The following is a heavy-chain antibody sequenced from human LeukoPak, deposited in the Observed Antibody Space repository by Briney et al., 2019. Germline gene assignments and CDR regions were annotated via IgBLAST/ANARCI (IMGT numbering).Heavy chain of an antibody. CDR3: ARDRSGWSSRFDP. J-gene: IGHJ5*02. Sequence: ASVKLSCKASGYTFTGYYMHWVRHAPGQGLEWMGWINPNIGGTNYAQKFQGRVTMTRDTSITTTYMYLSRLRSDDPAVYYCARDRSGWSSRFDPWGQGTLVTVSS. V-gene: IGHV1-2*02. D-gene: IGHD6-19*01. CDR2: INPNIGGT. CDR1: GYTFTGYY.